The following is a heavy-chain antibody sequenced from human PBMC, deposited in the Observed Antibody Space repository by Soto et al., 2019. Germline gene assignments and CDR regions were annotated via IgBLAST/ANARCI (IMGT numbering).Heavy chain of an antibody. J-gene: IGHJ3*01. CDR2: IYPGNSDT. CDR3: ARRVDAFDV. Sequence: GEFLKISCQGSGYSFTSYWTGWVRQMPGKGLEWMGIIYPGNSDTRYSPSFQGQVTISADKSVRTAYLQWSSLKASDTAIYYCARRVDAFDVWGQGTMVTVSS. V-gene: IGHV5-51*01. CDR1: GYSFTSYW.